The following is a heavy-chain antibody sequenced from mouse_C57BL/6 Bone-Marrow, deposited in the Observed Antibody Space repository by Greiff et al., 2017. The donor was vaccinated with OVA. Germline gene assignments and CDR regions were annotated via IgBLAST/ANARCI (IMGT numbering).Heavy chain of an antibody. CDR2: INPGSGGT. CDR3: ARDGYYYGSSYPFAY. J-gene: IGHJ3*01. CDR1: GYAFTNYL. V-gene: IGHV1-54*01. D-gene: IGHD1-1*01. Sequence: VQLQQSGAELVRPGTSVTVSCKASGYAFTNYLIEWVKQRPGQGLEWIGVINPGSGGTNYNEKFKGKATLTADKSSSTAYMQLSSLTSEDSAVYFCARDGYYYGSSYPFAYWGQGTLVTVSA.